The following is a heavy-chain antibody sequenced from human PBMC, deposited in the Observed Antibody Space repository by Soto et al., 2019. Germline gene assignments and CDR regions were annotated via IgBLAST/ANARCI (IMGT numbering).Heavy chain of an antibody. CDR3: AHRRARTLGGGFDY. J-gene: IGHJ4*02. V-gene: IGHV2-5*02. CDR1: GFSLSTSGVG. D-gene: IGHD3-16*01. CDR2: IYWDDDK. Sequence: QITLKESGPTLVKPTQTLTLTCTFSGFSLSTSGVGAGWIRQPPGKALEWLALIYWDDDKRYNPSLTRRLTVTKDTPKNQIVLTMTSVDPVDPATYCCAHRRARTLGGGFDYWGQGILVTVSS.